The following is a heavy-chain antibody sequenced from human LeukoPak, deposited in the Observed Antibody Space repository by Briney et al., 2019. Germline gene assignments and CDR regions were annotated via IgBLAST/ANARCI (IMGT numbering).Heavy chain of an antibody. V-gene: IGHV3-53*01. CDR2: IYSGGST. D-gene: IGHD2-15*01. CDR1: GFTVSSNY. J-gene: IGHJ5*02. CDR3: ARVGWYCSGGSCYEWFDP. Sequence: GGSLRLSCAASGFTVSSNYMSWVRQAPGKGLEWVSVIYSGGSTYYADSVKGRFTISRDNSKNTLYLQMNSLRAEDTAVYYCARVGWYCSGGSCYEWFDPWGQGTLVTVSS.